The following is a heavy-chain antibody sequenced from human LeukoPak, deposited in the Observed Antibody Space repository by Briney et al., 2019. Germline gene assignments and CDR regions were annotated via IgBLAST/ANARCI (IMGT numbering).Heavy chain of an antibody. D-gene: IGHD5-12*01. J-gene: IGHJ4*02. CDR2: ISYDGSNK. V-gene: IGHV3-30*18. CDR1: GFTFSSYG. Sequence: GGSLRLSCAASGFTFSSYGMHWVRQAPGKGLEWVAVISYDGSNKYYADSVKGRFTISRDNSKNTLCLQMNNLRAEDTAVYYCAKGALVDIVATSYFDYWGQGTLVTVAS. CDR3: AKGALVDIVATSYFDY.